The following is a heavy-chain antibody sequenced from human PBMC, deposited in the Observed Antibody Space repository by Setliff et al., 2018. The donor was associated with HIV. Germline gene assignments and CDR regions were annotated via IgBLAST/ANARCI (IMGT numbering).Heavy chain of an antibody. Sequence: PGGSLRLSCAASGFTFSSYGMHWVRQAPGKGLEWVAFIRYDGSNKYYADSVKGRFTISRDNSKNTLYLQMNSLRAEDTAVYYCAKDQWGYSYGYYYYYYMDVWGKGTTVPSP. CDR2: IRYDGSNK. CDR3: AKDQWGYSYGYYYYYYMDV. V-gene: IGHV3-30*02. J-gene: IGHJ6*03. D-gene: IGHD5-18*01. CDR1: GFTFSSYG.